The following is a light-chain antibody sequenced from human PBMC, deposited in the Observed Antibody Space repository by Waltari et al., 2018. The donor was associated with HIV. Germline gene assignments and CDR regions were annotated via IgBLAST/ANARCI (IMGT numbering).Light chain of an antibody. CDR3: QQYDMVPRT. CDR1: QDIRKL. J-gene: IGKJ2*01. CDR2: DAT. Sequence: DIQMTQSPSSLSASVGDRVTTTCQASQDIRKLLNWYQQKPGKAPRLVIFDATNLETGVPSRFSGSGSGTKFTFTISSLQPEDVGTYYCQQYDMVPRTFGQGTKLEIK. V-gene: IGKV1-33*01.